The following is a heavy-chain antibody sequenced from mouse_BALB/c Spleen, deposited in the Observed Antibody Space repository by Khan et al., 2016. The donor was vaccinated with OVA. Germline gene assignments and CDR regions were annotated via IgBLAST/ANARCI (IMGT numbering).Heavy chain of an antibody. J-gene: IGHJ4*01. CDR2: INPRSGYT. CDR3: ARRTTGYTMDY. V-gene: IGHV1-4*01. Sequence: QVQLKQSGADLARPGASVRMSCKASGYTFTSNTMHWVKQRPGQGLEWIGYINPRSGYTNYNQNFKDNATLTADKSSSTAYMQLSSLTSEDSAVYYCARRTTGYTMDYWGQGTSVTVSS. CDR1: GYTFTSNT. D-gene: IGHD2-14*01.